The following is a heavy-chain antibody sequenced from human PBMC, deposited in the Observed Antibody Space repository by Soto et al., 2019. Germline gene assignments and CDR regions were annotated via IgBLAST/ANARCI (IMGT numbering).Heavy chain of an antibody. CDR2: IYYSGST. CDR1: GGSISSGGYY. CDR3: TGYCSSTSCYGNHYYGMDV. Sequence: QVQLQESGPGLVKPSQTLSLTCTVSGGSISSGGYYWSWIRQHPGKGLEWIGYIYYSGSTYYNPYLKSRVTISVDTSKNQFSLKLSSVTAADTAVYYCTGYCSSTSCYGNHYYGMDVWGQGTTVTVSS. V-gene: IGHV4-31*03. D-gene: IGHD2-2*01. J-gene: IGHJ6*02.